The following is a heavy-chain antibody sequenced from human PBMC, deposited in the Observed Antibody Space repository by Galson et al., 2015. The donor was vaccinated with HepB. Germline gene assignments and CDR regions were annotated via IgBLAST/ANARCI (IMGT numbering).Heavy chain of an antibody. V-gene: IGHV1-69*13. CDR2: IIPIFGSV. Sequence: SVKVSCKASGDTFSSYAINWVRQAPGQGLEWMGGIIPIFGSVNYAQKFQGRVTITADESTNTAYMELSSLRSEDTAVYYCARDPLCSSTSCPGGHYYYYYYMDVWGKGTTVTVSS. J-gene: IGHJ6*03. D-gene: IGHD2-2*01. CDR1: GDTFSSYA. CDR3: ARDPLCSSTSCPGGHYYYYYYMDV.